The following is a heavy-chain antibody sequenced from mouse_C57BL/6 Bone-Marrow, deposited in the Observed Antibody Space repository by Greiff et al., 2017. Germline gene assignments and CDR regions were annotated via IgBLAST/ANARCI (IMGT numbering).Heavy chain of an antibody. CDR3: ARRGAAGYFDV. Sequence: EVHLVESGGDLVKPGGSLKLSCAASGFTFSSYGMSWVRQTPEKRLEWVATISGGGGNTYYPDSVKGRFTISRDNAKNTLYLQMSSLRSEDTALYYFARRGAAGYFDVWGTGTTVTVSS. J-gene: IGHJ1*03. CDR1: GFTFSSYG. D-gene: IGHD6-1*01. CDR2: ISGGGGNT. V-gene: IGHV5-9*01.